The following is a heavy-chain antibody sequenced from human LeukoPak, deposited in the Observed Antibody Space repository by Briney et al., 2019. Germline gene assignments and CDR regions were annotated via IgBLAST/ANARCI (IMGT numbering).Heavy chain of an antibody. Sequence: VASVKVSCKASGGTFSSYAMSWVRQAPGQGLEWMGGIIPIFGTANYAQKFQGRVTITTDESTSTAYMELSSLRSEDTAVYYCARGRGYYYDSSDYYYMDVWGKGTTVPVSS. V-gene: IGHV1-69*05. D-gene: IGHD3-22*01. CDR2: IIPIFGTA. CDR3: ARGRGYYYDSSDYYYMDV. CDR1: GGTFSSYA. J-gene: IGHJ6*03.